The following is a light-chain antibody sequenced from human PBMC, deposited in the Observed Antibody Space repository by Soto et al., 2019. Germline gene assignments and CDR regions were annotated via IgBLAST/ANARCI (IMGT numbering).Light chain of an antibody. J-gene: IGKJ1*01. CDR3: QQYHSYPWT. V-gene: IGKV1-5*03. Sequence: DILMTQSPSTLSASLGDRVTITCRASESISSWLAWYQQKPGKAPTLLIYEASYLESGVPSRFSGSGSGTGFTLAIHNLQPDDFATYYCQQYHSYPWTFGQGTKVEIK. CDR1: ESISSW. CDR2: EAS.